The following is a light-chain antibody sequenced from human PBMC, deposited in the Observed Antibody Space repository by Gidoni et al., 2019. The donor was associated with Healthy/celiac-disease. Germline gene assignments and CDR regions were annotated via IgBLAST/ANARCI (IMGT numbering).Light chain of an antibody. CDR3: QQYYSYPPLT. J-gene: IGKJ4*01. CDR2: AAS. Sequence: AIRMTQSPSSLSASTGDRVTITCRASQGISSYLAWYQQKPGKAPKLLIYAASTLQSGVPSRFSGSGSGTDFTLTIGCLQSEDFATYYFQQYYSYPPLTFGGWTKVEI. V-gene: IGKV1-8*01. CDR1: QGISSY.